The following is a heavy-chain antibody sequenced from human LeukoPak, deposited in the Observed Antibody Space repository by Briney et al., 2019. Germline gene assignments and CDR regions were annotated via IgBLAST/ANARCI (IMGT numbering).Heavy chain of an antibody. D-gene: IGHD2-8*01. CDR1: GFTFSDYY. Sequence: GGSLRLSCAASGFTFSDYYMSWIRQAPGKGLEWVSYISSSGSTIYYADSVKGRFTISGDNAKNSLYLQMNSLRAEDTAVYYCARAKTRGVLDYWGQGTLVTVSS. CDR2: ISSSGSTI. CDR3: ARAKTRGVLDY. V-gene: IGHV3-11*04. J-gene: IGHJ4*02.